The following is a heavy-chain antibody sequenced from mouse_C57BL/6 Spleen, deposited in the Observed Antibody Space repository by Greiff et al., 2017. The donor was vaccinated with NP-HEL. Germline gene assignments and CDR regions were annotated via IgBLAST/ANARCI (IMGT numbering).Heavy chain of an antibody. Sequence: DVMLVESGGGLVKPGGSLKLSCAASGFTFSDYGMHWVRQAPEKGLEWVAYISSGSSTIYYADTVKGRFTISRDNAKNTLFLQMTSLRSEDTAMYYCASANYDYLYYFDYWGQGTTLTVSS. CDR2: ISSGSSTI. CDR1: GFTFSDYG. V-gene: IGHV5-17*01. D-gene: IGHD2-4*01. J-gene: IGHJ2*01. CDR3: ASANYDYLYYFDY.